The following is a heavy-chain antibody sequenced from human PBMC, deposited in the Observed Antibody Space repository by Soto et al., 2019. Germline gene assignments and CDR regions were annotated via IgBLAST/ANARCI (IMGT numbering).Heavy chain of an antibody. D-gene: IGHD6-19*01. CDR2: IIPIFGTA. CDR1: GGTFSSYA. CDR3: AIAVAGYNWFDP. Sequence: SVKVSCKASGGTFSSYAISWVRQAPGQGLEWMGGIIPIFGTANYAQKFQGRVTITMDKSTSTVYMELSSLRSEDTAVYYCAIAVAGYNWFDPWGQGTLVTVSS. J-gene: IGHJ5*02. V-gene: IGHV1-69*05.